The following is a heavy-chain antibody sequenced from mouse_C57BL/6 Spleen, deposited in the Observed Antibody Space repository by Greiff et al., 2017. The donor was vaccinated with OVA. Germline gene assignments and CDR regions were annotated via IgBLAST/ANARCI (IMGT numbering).Heavy chain of an antibody. CDR2: IDPADSET. CDR1: GYTFTSYW. D-gene: IGHD1-1*01. V-gene: IGHV1-52*01. CDR3: AIPLFPYGSLFAY. Sequence: VQLQQSGAELVRPGSSVKLSCKASGYTFTSYWMHWVNQRPIQGLEWIGYIDPADSETHYNQKFKDKATLTVDKSSSTAYMQLSSLTSEDSAVYYCAIPLFPYGSLFAYWGQGTLVTVSA. J-gene: IGHJ3*01.